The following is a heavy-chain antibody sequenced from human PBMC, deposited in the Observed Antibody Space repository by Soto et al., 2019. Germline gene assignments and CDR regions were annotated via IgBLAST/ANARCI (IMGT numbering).Heavy chain of an antibody. CDR3: ARAYDGGVDF. D-gene: IGHD3-3*01. J-gene: IGHJ4*02. V-gene: IGHV3-7*03. CDR1: GLTCSRFW. Sequence: EVQYVESGGCLVQPGGSLRLSCAASGLTCSRFWMSWVRQAPGKGLEWVANIKEDGSEEHYIDSVKGRFTISRDNAKNSLYLQMNSLRVEDTAIYDCARAYDGGVDFRGQGTLVTVSS. CDR2: IKEDGSEE.